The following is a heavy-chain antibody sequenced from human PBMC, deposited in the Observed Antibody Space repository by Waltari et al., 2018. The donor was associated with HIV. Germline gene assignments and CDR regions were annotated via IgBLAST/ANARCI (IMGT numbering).Heavy chain of an antibody. Sequence: EVQLVESGGGLVQPGGSLRLSCAASGFTFSRSWIHWVRQAPGKGLVWVSRINSDGSSTNYADSVKGRFTISRDNAKNTVYLQMNSLRAEDTALYYCASLYNYVWGSPPPFDYWGQGTLVTVSS. CDR1: GFTFSRSW. V-gene: IGHV3-74*01. CDR2: INSDGSST. CDR3: ASLYNYVWGSPPPFDY. J-gene: IGHJ4*02. D-gene: IGHD3-16*01.